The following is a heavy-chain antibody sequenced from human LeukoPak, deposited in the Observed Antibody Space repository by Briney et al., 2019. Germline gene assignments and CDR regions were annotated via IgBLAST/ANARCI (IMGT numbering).Heavy chain of an antibody. V-gene: IGHV3-33*01. CDR3: ARYDSSWRAYYYFDY. CDR1: GFIFSSYG. D-gene: IGHD3-22*01. Sequence: GGSLRLSCAASGFIFSSYGMHWVRQAPGKGLEWVAVILSDGSKEFYTDSVKGRFTISRDNSKNTLYLQMNSLRAEDTAVYYCARYDSSWRAYYYFDYWGQGTLVTVSS. CDR2: ILSDGSKE. J-gene: IGHJ4*02.